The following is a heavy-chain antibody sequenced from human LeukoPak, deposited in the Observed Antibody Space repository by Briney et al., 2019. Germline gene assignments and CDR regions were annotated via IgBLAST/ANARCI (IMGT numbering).Heavy chain of an antibody. CDR1: GGSISSGDYY. CDR2: TYYSGST. V-gene: IGHV4-30-4*08. J-gene: IGHJ4*02. CDR3: ARDTTDDSSGYSIFDY. D-gene: IGHD3-22*01. Sequence: SQTLSLTCTVSGGSISSGDYYWSWIRQPPGKGLEWIGYTYYSGSTYYNPSLKSRVTISVDTSKNQFSLKLSSVTAADTAVYYCARDTTDDSSGYSIFDYWGQGTLVTVSS.